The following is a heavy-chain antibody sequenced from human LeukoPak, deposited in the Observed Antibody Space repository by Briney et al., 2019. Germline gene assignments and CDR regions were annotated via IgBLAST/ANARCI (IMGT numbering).Heavy chain of an antibody. V-gene: IGHV1-8*01. J-gene: IGHJ4*02. Sequence: GASVKVSCKASGYTLTSYDINWVRQATGQGLEWMGWMNPNSGRTGYAQNFQGRITITRNTSISTAYTELSSLRSEDTAVYYCTRETSSRYFDYWGQGTLVTVSS. CDR3: TRETSSRYFDY. CDR1: GYTLTSYD. CDR2: MNPNSGRT.